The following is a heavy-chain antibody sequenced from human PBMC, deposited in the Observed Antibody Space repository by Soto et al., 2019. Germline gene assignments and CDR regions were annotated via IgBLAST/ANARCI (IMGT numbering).Heavy chain of an antibody. CDR1: GGTFSSHT. J-gene: IGHJ3*02. CDR3: ASWLGYCSGGSWDSGDAFDI. Sequence: QVQLVQSGAEVKKPGSSVKVSCKASGGTFSSHTISWERQAPGQGLEWMGRIIPILGIANYAQKFQGRVTITVDKSTSPAYVGLSSLRCEETDVYYCASWLGYCSGGSWDSGDAFDIWGQWTMFTV. V-gene: IGHV1-69*02. D-gene: IGHD2-15*01. CDR2: IIPILGIA.